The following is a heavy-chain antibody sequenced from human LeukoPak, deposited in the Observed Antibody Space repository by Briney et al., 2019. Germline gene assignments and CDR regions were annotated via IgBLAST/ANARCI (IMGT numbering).Heavy chain of an antibody. Sequence: PSETLSLTCNVSGASISDYYWSRVRQSPEKGLEWIACLYYSGSSHYNPSLRSRVAISGDTSKNQFSLKLTSVTTADTAVYYCARTIRRGWFDLWGRGTLVTVSS. CDR3: ARTIRRGWFDL. J-gene: IGHJ2*01. CDR1: GASISDYY. V-gene: IGHV4-59*01. D-gene: IGHD2-15*01. CDR2: LYYSGSS.